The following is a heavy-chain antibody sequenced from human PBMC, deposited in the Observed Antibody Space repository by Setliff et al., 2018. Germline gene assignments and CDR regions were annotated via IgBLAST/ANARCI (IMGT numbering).Heavy chain of an antibody. D-gene: IGHD3-16*01. Sequence: GASVKVSCKASGFSFTDFLMNWMRQAPEQGLEWMGRINLNTGNIFYAQEFQVRVTLTRNTSISTAYMELTGRKYDDTAIYYCARDTLALGDIPLFDYWGQGTLVTVSS. CDR3: ARDTLALGDIPLFDY. CDR2: INLNTGNI. J-gene: IGHJ4*02. V-gene: IGHV1-2*02. CDR1: GFSFTDFL.